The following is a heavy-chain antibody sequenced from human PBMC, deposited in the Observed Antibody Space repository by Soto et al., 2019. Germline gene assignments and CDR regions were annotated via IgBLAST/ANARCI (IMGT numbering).Heavy chain of an antibody. J-gene: IGHJ4*02. CDR2: IWYDGSNK. CDR1: GFTFSSYG. D-gene: IGHD5-12*01. Sequence: QVQLVESGGGVVQPGRSLRLSCAASGFTFSSYGMHWVRQAPGKGLEWVAVIWYDGSNKYYADSVKGRFTISRDNSKNTLYLQMNSLRAEDTAVYYCARGGDGYNGGYWGQRTLVTVSS. CDR3: ARGGDGYNGGY. V-gene: IGHV3-33*01.